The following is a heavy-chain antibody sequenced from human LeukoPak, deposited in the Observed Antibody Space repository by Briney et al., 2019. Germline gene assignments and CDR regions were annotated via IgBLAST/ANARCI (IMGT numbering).Heavy chain of an antibody. CDR2: ISSSGSTI. J-gene: IGHJ4*02. CDR1: GFTVSSNY. D-gene: IGHD1-26*01. CDR3: ARSYSGIDY. Sequence: GGSLRLSCAASGFTVSSNYMSWVRQAPGKGLEWVSCISSSGSTIYYADSVKGRFTISRDNAKNSLYLQMNSLRAEDTAVYYCARSYSGIDYWGQGTLVTVSS. V-gene: IGHV3-11*04.